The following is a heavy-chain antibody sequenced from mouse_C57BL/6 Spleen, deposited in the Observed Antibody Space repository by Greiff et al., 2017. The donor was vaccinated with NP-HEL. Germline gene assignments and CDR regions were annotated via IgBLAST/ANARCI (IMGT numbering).Heavy chain of an antibody. D-gene: IGHD4-1*01. CDR3: AANWDGFAD. V-gene: IGHV5-4*03. CDR2: ISDGGSYT. J-gene: IGHJ3*01. Sequence: EVKLVESGGGLVKPGGSLKLSCAASGFTFSSYAMSWVRQTPEKRLEWVATISDGGSYTYYPDNVKGRFTISRDNAKNNLYLQMSHLKSEDTAMYYCAANWDGFADWGQGTLVTVSA. CDR1: GFTFSSYA.